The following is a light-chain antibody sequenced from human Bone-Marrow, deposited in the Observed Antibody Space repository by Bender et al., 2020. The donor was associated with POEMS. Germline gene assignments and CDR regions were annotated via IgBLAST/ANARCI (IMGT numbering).Light chain of an antibody. CDR2: DDS. V-gene: IGLV3-21*02. Sequence: SYVLTQPPSVSVAPGQTARITCGGDNFGSKSIHWYQQRPGQAPVLVVYDDSDRPSDIPERFSGSNSGTSASLAIGGLRSEDEADYYCQSYDNSLGGWVFGGGTKLTVL. CDR1: NFGSKS. CDR3: QSYDNSLGGWV. J-gene: IGLJ3*02.